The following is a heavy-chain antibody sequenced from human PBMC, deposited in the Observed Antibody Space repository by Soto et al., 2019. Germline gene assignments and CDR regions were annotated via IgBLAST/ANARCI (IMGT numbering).Heavy chain of an antibody. J-gene: IGHJ4*02. V-gene: IGHV3-13*01. Sequence: EVQLVESGGGLVQPGGSLRLSCAASEFTFSNYDMHWVRQTTVKGLGWVSGIGTVGDTYYSGSVKGRFSISRENAKNSFYLQMDSLRAEDTAVYYCASGGLYFCGQGTLVTVSS. D-gene: IGHD3-16*01. CDR3: ASGGLYF. CDR1: EFTFSNYD. CDR2: IGTVGDT.